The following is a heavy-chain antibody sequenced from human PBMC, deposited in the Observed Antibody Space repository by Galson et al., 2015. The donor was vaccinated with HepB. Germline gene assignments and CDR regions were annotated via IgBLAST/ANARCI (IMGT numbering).Heavy chain of an antibody. CDR2: ISYDGSNK. Sequence: SLRLSCAASGFTFSSYAMHWVRQAPGKGLEWVAVISYDGSNKYYADSVKGRFTISRDNSKNTLYLQMNSLRAEDTAVYYCARDLLRWAVRPDAFDIWGQGTMVTVSS. J-gene: IGHJ3*02. CDR3: ARDLLRWAVRPDAFDI. CDR1: GFTFSSYA. V-gene: IGHV3-30-3*01. D-gene: IGHD2-21*01.